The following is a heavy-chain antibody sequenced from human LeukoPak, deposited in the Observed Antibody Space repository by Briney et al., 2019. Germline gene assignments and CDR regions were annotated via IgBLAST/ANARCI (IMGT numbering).Heavy chain of an antibody. D-gene: IGHD2-2*01. J-gene: IGHJ4*02. CDR2: IIPIFGTA. CDR1: GGTFSSYA. CDR3: ARESGCSSTSCSYYFDY. Sequence: GSSVKVSCKASGGTFSSYAISWVRQAPGQGLEWMGGIIPIFGTANYAQKFQGRVTITADESTSTAYMELSSLRSEDTAVYYCARESGCSSTSCSYYFDYWGQGTLVTASS. V-gene: IGHV1-69*01.